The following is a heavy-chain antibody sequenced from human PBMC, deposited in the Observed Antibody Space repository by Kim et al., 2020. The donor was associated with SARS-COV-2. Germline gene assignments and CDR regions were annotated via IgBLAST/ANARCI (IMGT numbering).Heavy chain of an antibody. V-gene: IGHV4-39*01. CDR1: GGSISSSSYY. D-gene: IGHD3-22*01. CDR3: ARVLSPNDSSGYYPDY. CDR2: IYYSGST. J-gene: IGHJ4*02. Sequence: SETLSLTCTVSGGSISSSSYYWGWIRQPPGKGLEWIGSIYYSGSTYYNPSLKSRVTISVDTSKNQFSLKLSSVTAADTAVYYCARVLSPNDSSGYYPDYWGQGTLVTVSS.